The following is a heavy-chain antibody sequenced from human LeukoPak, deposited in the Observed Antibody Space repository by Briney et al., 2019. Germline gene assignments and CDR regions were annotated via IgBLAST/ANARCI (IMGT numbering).Heavy chain of an antibody. Sequence: SETLSLTCTVSGGSVSSGSYYWSWIRQPPVKGLEWIGYIYYSGSTNYNPSLKSRVTISIDTSKNQFSLKLSSVTAADTAVYYCARRDAYDSSGTLFDYWGQGTLVTVSS. J-gene: IGHJ4*02. D-gene: IGHD3-22*01. V-gene: IGHV4-61*01. CDR1: GGSVSSGSYY. CDR3: ARRDAYDSSGTLFDY. CDR2: IYYSGST.